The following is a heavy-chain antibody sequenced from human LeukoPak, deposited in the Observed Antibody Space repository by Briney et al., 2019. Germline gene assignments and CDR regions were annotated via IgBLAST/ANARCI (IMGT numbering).Heavy chain of an antibody. V-gene: IGHV3-33*01. Sequence: GGSLRLSCAVSGFTFRSYGMHWVRQAPGKAREWVAAILHEGSKKYYADAAKGRFTISRDNSKNTLYLHMNSLRAEDTAVYYCARCGLVGYCSGASVVWAFDIWGQGTMVTVSS. CDR2: ILHEGSKK. J-gene: IGHJ3*02. CDR1: GFTFRSYG. D-gene: IGHD2-15*01. CDR3: ARCGLVGYCSGASVVWAFDI.